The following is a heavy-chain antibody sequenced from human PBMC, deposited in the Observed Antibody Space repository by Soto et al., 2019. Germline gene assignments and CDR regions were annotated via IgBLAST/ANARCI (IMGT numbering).Heavy chain of an antibody. J-gene: IGHJ5*02. CDR1: GFTFSSYT. V-gene: IGHV3-30-3*01. Sequence: QVQLVESGGGVVQPGRSLRLSCAASGFTFSSYTMHWVRQAPGKGLEWVAVISYDGSNKYYADSVKGRFTISRDNSKNTLYLQMSSLRAEDTAVYYCARDLVGIVVVPAAIGGGWFDPWGQGTLVTVSS. CDR3: ARDLVGIVVVPAAIGGGWFDP. CDR2: ISYDGSNK. D-gene: IGHD2-2*02.